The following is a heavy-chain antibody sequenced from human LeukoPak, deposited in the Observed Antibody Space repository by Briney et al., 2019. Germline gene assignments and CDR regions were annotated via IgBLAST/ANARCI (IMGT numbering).Heavy chain of an antibody. CDR1: GGTFSSYA. D-gene: IGHD1-1*01. J-gene: IGHJ4*02. V-gene: IGHV1-69*13. CDR3: ARALHLELHSYFDS. Sequence: SVKVSCRASGGTFSSYAISGVRQAPGQGLEWMGGIIPIFGSANYAQKFQGRVTITADESTSTAYMELSSLRSEDTAVYYCARALHLELHSYFDSWGQGTLVTVSS. CDR2: IIPIFGSA.